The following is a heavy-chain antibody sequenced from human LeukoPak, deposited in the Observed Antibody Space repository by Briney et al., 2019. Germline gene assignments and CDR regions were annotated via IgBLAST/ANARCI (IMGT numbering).Heavy chain of an antibody. D-gene: IGHD3-10*01. Sequence: SETLSLTCTVSGGSISSYYWSCIRQPPGKGLEWMGYIYYSGSTNYNPSLKSRVTISVDTSKNQFSLKLSSVTAADTAVYYCASLRGYYYYYMDVWGKGTTVTVSS. J-gene: IGHJ6*03. V-gene: IGHV4-59*01. CDR1: GGSISSYY. CDR3: ASLRGYYYYYMDV. CDR2: IYYSGST.